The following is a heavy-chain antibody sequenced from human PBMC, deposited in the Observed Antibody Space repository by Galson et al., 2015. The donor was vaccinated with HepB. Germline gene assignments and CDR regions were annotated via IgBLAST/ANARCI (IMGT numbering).Heavy chain of an antibody. CDR1: GVTFNNHW. J-gene: IGHJ4*02. CDR2: IKQDGSKK. V-gene: IGHV3-7*02. D-gene: IGHD2-15*01. CDR3: VRGTSGKDVGYFDY. Sequence: SLRVSCAGSGVTFNNHWMTWARQAPGEGLEWVASIKQDGSKKFYGDSIEGRFTISRDNAKNSLHLQMNSLRAEDTAVYYCVRGTSGKDVGYFDYWGQGTQVTVSS.